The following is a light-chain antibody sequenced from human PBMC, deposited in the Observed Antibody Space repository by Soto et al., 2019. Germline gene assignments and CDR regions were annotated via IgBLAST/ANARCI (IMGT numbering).Light chain of an antibody. Sequence: DIVMTQSPLSLPVTPGEPASISCRSSQSLLHSNGYNYLDWYLQKPGQSPQLLIYLGSNRASGVSGCSGGCGSATDFILKISREDAEDVGVYYCMQALQTPTFGQGTKLEIK. CDR3: MQALQTPT. CDR2: LGS. V-gene: IGKV2-28*01. J-gene: IGKJ2*01. CDR1: QSLLHSNGYNY.